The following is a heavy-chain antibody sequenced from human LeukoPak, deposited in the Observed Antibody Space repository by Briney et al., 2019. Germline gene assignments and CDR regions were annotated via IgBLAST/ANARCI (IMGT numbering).Heavy chain of an antibody. CDR3: TRVVLVGTTYSYFDY. J-gene: IGHJ4*02. D-gene: IGHD1-26*01. V-gene: IGHV3-30*02. CDR1: GFTFSSYG. Sequence: GGSLRLSCAASGFTFSSYGMHWVRQAPGKGLEWVAFIRYDGSNKYYADSVKGRFTISRDNSKNTLYLQMNSLKAEDTAVYYCTRVVLVGTTYSYFDYWGQGTLVTVSS. CDR2: IRYDGSNK.